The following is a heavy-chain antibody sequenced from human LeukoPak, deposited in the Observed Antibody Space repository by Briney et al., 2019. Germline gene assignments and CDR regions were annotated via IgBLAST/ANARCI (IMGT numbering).Heavy chain of an antibody. CDR3: AKDRRGGDYYDSSGYSFDY. V-gene: IGHV3-23*01. CDR2: ISGSGGST. CDR1: GFTFSSYA. D-gene: IGHD3-22*01. Sequence: GGSLRLSCAASGFTFSSYAMSWVRQAPGKGLEWVSAISGSGGSTYYADSVTGRFTISRDNSKNTLHLQMNSLRAEDTAVYYCAKDRRGGDYYDSSGYSFDYWGQGTLVTVSS. J-gene: IGHJ4*02.